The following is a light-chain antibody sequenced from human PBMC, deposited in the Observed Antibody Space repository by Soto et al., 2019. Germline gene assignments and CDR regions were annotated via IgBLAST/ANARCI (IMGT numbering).Light chain of an antibody. CDR1: QSLLYSYNNKTY. Sequence: DIVMTQSPEFLAVPLGERATINCKSSQSLLYSYNNKTYLAWYQHRPGQSPKMLIFWASARESGVPDRFSGSGSETDFTLSLSRLQAEDAAVYYCQQYYSDFFTFGQGTRLEIK. CDR2: WAS. V-gene: IGKV4-1*01. J-gene: IGKJ2*01. CDR3: QQYYSDFFT.